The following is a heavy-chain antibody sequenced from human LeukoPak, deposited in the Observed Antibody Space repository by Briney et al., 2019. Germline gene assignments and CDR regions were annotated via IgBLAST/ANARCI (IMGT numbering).Heavy chain of an antibody. CDR2: ISYDGSNK. Sequence: GGSLRLSCAASGFTFSSYAMHWVRQAPGKGLEWVAVISYDGSNKYYADSVKGRFTISRDNSKNTLYLQMNSLRAEDTAVYYCASGSGVGAAPDYWGQGTLVTVSS. CDR3: ASGSGVGAAPDY. D-gene: IGHD1-26*01. J-gene: IGHJ4*02. V-gene: IGHV3-30*04. CDR1: GFTFSSYA.